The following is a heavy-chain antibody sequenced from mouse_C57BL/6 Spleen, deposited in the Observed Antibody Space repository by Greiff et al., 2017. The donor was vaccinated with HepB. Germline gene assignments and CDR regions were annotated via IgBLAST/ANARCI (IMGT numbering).Heavy chain of an antibody. Sequence: VQLQQPGAELVKPGASVKLSCKASGYTFTSYWMQWVKQRPGQGLELIGEIDPSDSYTNYNQKFKGKATLTVDTSSSTAYMQLSSLTSEDSAVYYCARNGNYVYFDVWGTGTTVTVSS. V-gene: IGHV1-50*01. CDR2: IDPSDSYT. CDR3: ARNGNYVYFDV. J-gene: IGHJ1*03. CDR1: GYTFTSYW. D-gene: IGHD2-1*01.